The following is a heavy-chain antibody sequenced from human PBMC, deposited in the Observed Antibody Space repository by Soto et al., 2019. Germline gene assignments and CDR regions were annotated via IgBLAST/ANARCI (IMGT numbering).Heavy chain of an antibody. CDR1: GFTPRSYA. V-gene: IGHV3-13*01. CDR2: IGSGGDT. J-gene: IGHJ6*02. D-gene: IGHD3-9*01. Sequence: EVQLVESGGGLVQPGGSLRLSCAASGFTPRSYAIHWVRQATGEGLAWVSGIGSGGDTHYADSVKGRFIISREDGKNSLYLQMNNLRVGDTAVYYCTRKTPPTGMEVWGQGATVTVSS. CDR3: TRKTPPTGMEV.